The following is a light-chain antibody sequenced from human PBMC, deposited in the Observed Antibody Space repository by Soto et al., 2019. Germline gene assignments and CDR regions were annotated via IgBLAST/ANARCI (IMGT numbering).Light chain of an antibody. V-gene: IGKV1-5*01. CDR2: DAS. Sequence: DIQMTQSPSTLSASVGDRVTITCRASQSISSWLAWYQQKPGKAPKLLIYDASSLESGVPSRFSGSGSGTEFTLTIADLQPEDIGTYFCQQSYGSSWTFGQGTKVDIK. CDR3: QQSYGSSWT. J-gene: IGKJ1*01. CDR1: QSISSW.